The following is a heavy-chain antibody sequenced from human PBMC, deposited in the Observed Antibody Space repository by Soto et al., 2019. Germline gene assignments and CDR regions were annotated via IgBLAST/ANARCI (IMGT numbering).Heavy chain of an antibody. J-gene: IGHJ3*02. D-gene: IGHD1-20*01. CDR1: GGSVSSGSYY. Sequence: QVQLQESGPGLVKPSETLSLTCTVSGGSVSSGSYYWSWIRQPPGKGLEWIGYIYYSGSTNYNPSLKSRVTISVDTSKNQFSLKLSSVTAADTAVYYCARETTGITGTRRYAFDIWGQGTMVTVSS. V-gene: IGHV4-61*01. CDR3: ARETTGITGTRRYAFDI. CDR2: IYYSGST.